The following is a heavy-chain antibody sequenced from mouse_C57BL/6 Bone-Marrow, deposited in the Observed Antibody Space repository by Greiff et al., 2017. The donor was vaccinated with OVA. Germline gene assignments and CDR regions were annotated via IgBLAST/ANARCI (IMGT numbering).Heavy chain of an antibody. CDR2: IYPGDGDT. V-gene: IGHV1-82*01. CDR3: AREVFSLFAY. CDR1: GYAFSSSW. Sequence: VQLQESGPELVKPGASVKISCKASGYAFSSSWMNWVKRRPGKGLEWIGRIYPGDGDTNYNGKFKGKATLTADKSSSTAYMQLSSLTSEDSAVYFCAREVFSLFAYWGQGTLVTVSA. J-gene: IGHJ3*01. D-gene: IGHD6-1*01.